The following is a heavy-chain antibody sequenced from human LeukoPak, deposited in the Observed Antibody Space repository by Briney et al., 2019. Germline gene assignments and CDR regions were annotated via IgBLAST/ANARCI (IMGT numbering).Heavy chain of an antibody. V-gene: IGHV3-7*03. Sequence: PGGSLRLSCAASGFMLSSNWMSWVRLAPGKGLEWVANIKEDGTETYYVDSVKGRFTTSRDNAKNSLYLQMNSLRVEDTAVYYCAKEGRSLQTYWGQGTLVTVSS. CDR1: GFMLSSNW. D-gene: IGHD5-24*01. CDR3: AKEGRSLQTY. CDR2: IKEDGTET. J-gene: IGHJ4*02.